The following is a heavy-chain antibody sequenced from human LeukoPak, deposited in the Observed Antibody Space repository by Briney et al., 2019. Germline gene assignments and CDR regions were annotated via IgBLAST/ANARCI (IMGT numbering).Heavy chain of an antibody. CDR1: GYTFTVYY. V-gene: IGHV1-2*02. CDR3: ARSHDSLTGYQYDY. CDR2: INPNSGGT. D-gene: IGHD3-9*01. J-gene: IGHJ4*02. Sequence: ASVKVSCTASGYTFTVYYMHWVRQAPGQGLEWMGWINPNSGGTNYAQKFQGRVTMTRDTSISTAYMELSRLRSDDTAVYYCARSHDSLTGYQYDYWGQGTLVTVSS.